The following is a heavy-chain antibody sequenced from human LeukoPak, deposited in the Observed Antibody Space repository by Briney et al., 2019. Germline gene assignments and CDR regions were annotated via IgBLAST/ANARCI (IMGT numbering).Heavy chain of an antibody. Sequence: PSETLSLTCAVYGGSFSGYYWSWIRQPPGKGLEWIGEINHSGSTNYNPSLKSRVTISVDTSKNQFSLKLSSVTAADTAVYYCARGLYYYGSGSQKSYFDYWGQGTLVTASS. CDR1: GGSFSGYY. J-gene: IGHJ4*02. D-gene: IGHD3-10*01. CDR2: INHSGST. CDR3: ARGLYYYGSGSQKSYFDY. V-gene: IGHV4-34*01.